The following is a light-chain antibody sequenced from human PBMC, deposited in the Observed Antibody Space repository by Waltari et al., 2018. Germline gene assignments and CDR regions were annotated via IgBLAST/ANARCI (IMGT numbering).Light chain of an antibody. CDR2: AAS. Sequence: DIQMTQSPSSLSASVGDRVTITRRASQSISSYLNWYHQKPGKAPKLLIYAASSLQSGVPSRFSGSGSGTDFTLTISSLQPEDFATYYCQQSYSTPQTFGQGTKVEIK. CDR1: QSISSY. V-gene: IGKV1-39*01. CDR3: QQSYSTPQT. J-gene: IGKJ1*01.